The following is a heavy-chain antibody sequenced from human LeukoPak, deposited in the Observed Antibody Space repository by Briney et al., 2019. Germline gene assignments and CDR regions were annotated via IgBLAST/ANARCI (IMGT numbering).Heavy chain of an antibody. Sequence: ASVRVSCKPAGYTFTGYYMHWVRQAPGQGLEWMGGINPTRGGKHYAQQFQGRVSMTRDTSISTAYMELSRLRSDDTAVYYCARDVRVWGSGPPARAAFDIWGQGTMVTVSS. D-gene: IGHD3-16*01. CDR2: INPTRGGK. V-gene: IGHV1-2*02. CDR1: GYTFTGYY. CDR3: ARDVRVWGSGPPARAAFDI. J-gene: IGHJ3*02.